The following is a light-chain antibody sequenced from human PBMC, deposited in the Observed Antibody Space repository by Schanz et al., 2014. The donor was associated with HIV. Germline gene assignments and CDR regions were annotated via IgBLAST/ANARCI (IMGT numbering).Light chain of an antibody. CDR3: QQYYNWTPVT. Sequence: EIVMTQSPATLSVSPGERVTLSCRASQSVNSDLAWYQQKPGQAPRLLIYGASTRATGIPARFSGSGSGTQCTLTITSLQSADFAVYYCQQYYNWTPVTFGQGTKLDIK. CDR2: GAS. V-gene: IGKV3-15*01. CDR1: QSVNSD. J-gene: IGKJ2*01.